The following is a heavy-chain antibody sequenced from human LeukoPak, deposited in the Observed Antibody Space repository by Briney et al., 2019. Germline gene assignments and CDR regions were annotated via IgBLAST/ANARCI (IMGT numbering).Heavy chain of an antibody. J-gene: IGHJ5*02. CDR3: ARVDYVGYNWFDP. D-gene: IGHD4-17*01. CDR2: ISAYNGNT. V-gene: IGHV1-18*01. CDR1: GYTFTSYG. Sequence: GASVTVSFKASGYTFTSYGISWVRQAPGQGLEWMGWISAYNGNTNYAQKLQGRVTMTTDTSTSTAYMELRSLRSDDTAVYYCARVDYVGYNWFDPWGQGTLVTVSS.